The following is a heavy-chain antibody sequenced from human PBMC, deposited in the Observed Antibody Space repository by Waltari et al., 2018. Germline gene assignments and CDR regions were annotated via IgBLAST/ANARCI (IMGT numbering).Heavy chain of an antibody. J-gene: IGHJ6*03. D-gene: IGHD3-10*01. CDR2: IYTSGST. V-gene: IGHV4-59*10. Sequence: QVQLQQWGAGLLKPSETLSLTCAVYGGSISSGGYYWSWIRQHPGKGLEWIGRIYTSGSTNYNPSLKSRVTMSVDTSKNQFSLKLSSVTAADTAVYYCARDGGRFGELSDYYYYYMDVWGKGTTVTVSS. CDR1: GGSISSGGYY. CDR3: ARDGGRFGELSDYYYYYMDV.